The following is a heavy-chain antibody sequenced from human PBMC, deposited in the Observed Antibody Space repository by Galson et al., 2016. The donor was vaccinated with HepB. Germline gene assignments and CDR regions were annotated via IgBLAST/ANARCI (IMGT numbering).Heavy chain of an antibody. CDR1: GFTFASYA. J-gene: IGHJ3*02. CDR2: ISRGGTYT. Sequence: SLRLSCAASGFTFASYAMSWVRQAPGKGLDWVSCISRGGTYTYYADSVKGRFTVSRDNAKNSLYLQMNNLRAEDTALYYCASERLDSSGYSYPDAFEIWGLGTMVTVSS. V-gene: IGHV3-21*01. CDR3: ASERLDSSGYSYPDAFEI. D-gene: IGHD3-22*01.